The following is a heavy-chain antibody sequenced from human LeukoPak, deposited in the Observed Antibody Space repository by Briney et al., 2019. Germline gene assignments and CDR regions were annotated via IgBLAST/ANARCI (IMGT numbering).Heavy chain of an antibody. D-gene: IGHD3-16*01. Sequence: GGSLRLSCAASGFSFSTYWMHWVRQVPGKGPEWVSHITPDGSSTNYADSVKGRFTISRDNAKNTLYLQMNSLRAEDTAVYYCSSQMSRGGNWGPGTLVTVSS. CDR1: GFSFSTYW. CDR3: SSQMSRGGN. J-gene: IGHJ4*02. CDR2: ITPDGSST. V-gene: IGHV3-74*01.